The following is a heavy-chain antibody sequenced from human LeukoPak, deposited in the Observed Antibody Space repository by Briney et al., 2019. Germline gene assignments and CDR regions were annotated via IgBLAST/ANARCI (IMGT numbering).Heavy chain of an antibody. CDR3: AKAVVPAAMGSWFDP. CDR2: IRYDGSNK. J-gene: IGHJ5*02. D-gene: IGHD2-2*01. Sequence: GGSLRLSCAASGFTFSSYGMHWVRQAPGKGLEWVALIRYDGSNKYYADSVKGRFTISRDNSKNTLYLQMNSLRAEDTAVYYCAKAVVPAAMGSWFDPWGQGTLVTVSS. CDR1: GFTFSSYG. V-gene: IGHV3-30*02.